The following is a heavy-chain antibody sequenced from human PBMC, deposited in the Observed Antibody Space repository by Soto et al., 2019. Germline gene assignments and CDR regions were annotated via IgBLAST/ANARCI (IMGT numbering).Heavy chain of an antibody. CDR1: GFTFSSYA. CDR2: ISYDGSNK. D-gene: IGHD3-22*01. CDR3: APLGGSTMIVEFPPNWFDP. J-gene: IGHJ5*02. Sequence: GGSLRLSCAASGFTFSSYAMHWVRQAPGKGLEWVAVISYDGSNKYYADSVKGRFTISRDNSKNTLYLQMNSLRAEDTAVYYCAPLGGSTMIVEFPPNWFDPWGQGTLVTVSS. V-gene: IGHV3-30-3*01.